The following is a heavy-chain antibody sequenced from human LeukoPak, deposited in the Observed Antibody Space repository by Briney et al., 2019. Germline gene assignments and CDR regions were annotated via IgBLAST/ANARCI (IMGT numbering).Heavy chain of an antibody. D-gene: IGHD3-3*01. J-gene: IGHJ4*02. CDR1: GFTFSSYW. CDR2: IKRDGSEK. CDR3: ARDRFWSGYYIVDY. Sequence: GGSLRLSCAASGFTFSSYWMSWVRQAPGKGLEWVANIKRDGSEKYYVDSVKGRFTISRDNSKNSLYLQMNSLRAEDTAVYYCARDRFWSGYYIVDYWGQGTLVTVSS. V-gene: IGHV3-7*01.